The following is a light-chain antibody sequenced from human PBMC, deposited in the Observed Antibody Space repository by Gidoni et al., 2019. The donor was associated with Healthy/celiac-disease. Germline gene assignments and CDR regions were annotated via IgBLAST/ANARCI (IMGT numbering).Light chain of an antibody. CDR2: DAS. Sequence: RASLSVSSYLAWYQQKPGQAPRLLIYDASNRATGIPARFSGSGSGTDFTLTISRLEPEDFAVYYCQQRSNWPPWTFGQGTKVEIK. V-gene: IGKV3-11*01. J-gene: IGKJ1*01. CDR1: LSVSSY. CDR3: QQRSNWPPWT.